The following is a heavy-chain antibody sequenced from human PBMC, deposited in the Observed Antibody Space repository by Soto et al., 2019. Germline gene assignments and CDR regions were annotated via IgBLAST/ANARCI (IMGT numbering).Heavy chain of an antibody. CDR3: AKSRGGNNFDFFD. V-gene: IGHV3-64D*06. CDR2: IRGNGDPP. Sequence: PGGSLRLSCSASGFTFSSYATHWVRQAPGKGLEYVSGIRGNGDPPFYADSVKGRFTISRDNSKNTLYLQMSSLSADDTAVYYCAKSRGGNNFDFFDWGQGALVTVSS. D-gene: IGHD5-12*01. CDR1: GFTFSSYA. J-gene: IGHJ4*02.